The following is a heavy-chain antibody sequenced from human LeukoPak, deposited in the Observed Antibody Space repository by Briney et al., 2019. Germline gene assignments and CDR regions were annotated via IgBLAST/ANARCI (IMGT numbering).Heavy chain of an antibody. CDR1: GFTFSSYA. CDR3: AKGQTWASVYFDS. D-gene: IGHD7-27*01. V-gene: IGHV3-23*01. Sequence: GGSLTLSCAASGFTFSSYAMSWVRQAPGKGLEYISAISSSDDDTLYADSVKGRFTTSRDNFKNTLYLQMNSLRAEDTAVYYCAKGQTWASVYFDSWGQGTLVTVSS. CDR2: ISSSDDDT. J-gene: IGHJ4*02.